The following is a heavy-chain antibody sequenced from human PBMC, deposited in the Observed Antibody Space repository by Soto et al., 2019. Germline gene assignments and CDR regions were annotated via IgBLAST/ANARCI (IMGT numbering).Heavy chain of an antibody. D-gene: IGHD3-22*01. CDR3: ARQDYYDSSGYNNYFDY. V-gene: IGHV3-53*02. CDR2: IYSGGST. J-gene: IGHJ4*02. CDR1: GFTVSSNY. Sequence: EVQLVETGGGLIQPGGSLRLSCAASGFTVSSNYMSWVRQAPGKGLEWVSVIYSGGSTYYAGSVKGRFTISRDNSKNTLYLQMNSLRAEDTAVYYCARQDYYDSSGYNNYFDYWGQGTLVTVSS.